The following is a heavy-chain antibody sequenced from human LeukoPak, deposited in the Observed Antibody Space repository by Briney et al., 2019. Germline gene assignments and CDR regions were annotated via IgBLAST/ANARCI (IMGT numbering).Heavy chain of an antibody. CDR1: GYSFTIYW. CDR2: MYPGDSDT. Sequence: GESLKISCQGSGYSFTIYWIGWVRQMPGKGLEWMGIMYPGDSDTRYSPSFQGQVTISADKSISTAYLQWSSLKASDTAMYYCATRTIGDAFDIWGQGTMVTVSS. D-gene: IGHD2-2*01. CDR3: ATRTIGDAFDI. V-gene: IGHV5-51*01. J-gene: IGHJ3*02.